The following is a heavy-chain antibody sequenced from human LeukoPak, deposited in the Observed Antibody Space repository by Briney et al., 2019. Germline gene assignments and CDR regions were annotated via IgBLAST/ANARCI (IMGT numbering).Heavy chain of an antibody. V-gene: IGHV3-20*04. J-gene: IGHJ4*02. CDR2: INWKGGTT. Sequence: GGSLRLSCAASGFTFDNYGMSWVRQAPGKGLEWVSGINWKGGTTGYVDSVKGRFTISRGNAKKSLYLQMNSLRAEDTALYYCARDLVVAGTGFGYWGQGTLVTVSS. CDR3: ARDLVVAGTGFGY. CDR1: GFTFDNYG. D-gene: IGHD6-19*01.